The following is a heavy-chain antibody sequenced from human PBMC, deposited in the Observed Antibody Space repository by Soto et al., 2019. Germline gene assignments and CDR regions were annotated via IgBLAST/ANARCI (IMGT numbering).Heavy chain of an antibody. CDR1: GFTFSSYG. CDR2: IWYDGSNK. V-gene: IGHV3-33*01. CDR3: ARDPLDYGDYPYYFDY. J-gene: IGHJ4*02. D-gene: IGHD4-17*01. Sequence: QVQLVESGGGVVQPGRSLRLSCAASGFTFSSYGMHWVRQAPGKGLEWVAVIWYDGSNKYYADSVKGRFTISRDNSKNTLYLQMNSLRAEDTAVYYCARDPLDYGDYPYYFDYWGQGTLVTVSS.